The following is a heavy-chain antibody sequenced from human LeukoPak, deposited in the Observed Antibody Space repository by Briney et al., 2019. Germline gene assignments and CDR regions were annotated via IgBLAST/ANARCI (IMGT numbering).Heavy chain of an antibody. V-gene: IGHV3-33*03. J-gene: IGHJ4*02. CDR2: IWYDGSNK. Sequence: GGSLRLSCTASGFTFSDYGMHWVRQPPGKGPEWVAIIWYDGSNKTYEDSVEGRFTISRDNAKNSLYLQMNSLRAEDTAVYYCANTILTGALWGQGTLVTVSS. D-gene: IGHD2-2*02. CDR1: GFTFSDYG. CDR3: ANTILTGAL.